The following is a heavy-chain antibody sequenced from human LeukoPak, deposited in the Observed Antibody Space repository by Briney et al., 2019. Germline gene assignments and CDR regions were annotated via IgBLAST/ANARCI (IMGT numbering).Heavy chain of an antibody. J-gene: IGHJ3*02. CDR2: IRYDGSNK. Sequence: GGSLRLSCAASGFTFSSYGMHWVRQAPGKGLEWVAFIRYDGSNKYYADSVKGRFTISRDNSKNTLYLQMNSLRAEDTAVCYCAKDRGYYYGSGSSPFDVFDIWGQGTMVTVSS. CDR1: GFTFSSYG. V-gene: IGHV3-30*02. CDR3: AKDRGYYYGSGSSPFDVFDI. D-gene: IGHD3-10*01.